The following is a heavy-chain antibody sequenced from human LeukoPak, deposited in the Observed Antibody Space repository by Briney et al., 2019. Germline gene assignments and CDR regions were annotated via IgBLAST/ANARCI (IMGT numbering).Heavy chain of an antibody. V-gene: IGHV4-59*01. Sequence: SETLSLTCTVSGGSISSYYWSWIRQPPGKGLEWIGYIFYSGSTNYNPSLKSRLTISVDTSKNQFSLKLSSVTAADTAVYYCARDVGYDSSGLPADYWGQGTLVTVSS. CDR2: IFYSGST. D-gene: IGHD3-22*01. CDR3: ARDVGYDSSGLPADY. CDR1: GGSISSYY. J-gene: IGHJ4*02.